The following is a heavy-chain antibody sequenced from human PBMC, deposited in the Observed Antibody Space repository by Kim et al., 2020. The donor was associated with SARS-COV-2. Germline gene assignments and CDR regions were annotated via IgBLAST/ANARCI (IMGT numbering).Heavy chain of an antibody. CDR2: INPSGGST. Sequence: ASVKVSCKASGYTFTNYYMHWVRQAPGQGLVWMGIINPSGGSTSYAQKFQGRVTMTRDTSTSTVYMELSSLRSEDTAVYYCARDLPHYGDYGALAWAYYYYDGMDVWGQGTVVTVSS. V-gene: IGHV1-46*03. CDR1: GYTFTNYY. J-gene: IGHJ6*02. D-gene: IGHD4-17*01. CDR3: ARDLPHYGDYGALAWAYYYYDGMDV.